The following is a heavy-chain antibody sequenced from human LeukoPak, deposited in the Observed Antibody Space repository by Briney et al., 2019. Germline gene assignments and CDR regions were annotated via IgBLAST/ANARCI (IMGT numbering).Heavy chain of an antibody. Sequence: GGSLRLSCAASGFTFSSYSMNWVRQAPGKGLEWVANINPDGSEKYYVASVKGRYTISRDNARNSLYLQMNSLRAEDTAVYYCARYADYGDDYFDYWGQGTLVTVSS. CDR1: GFTFSSYS. CDR2: INPDGSEK. D-gene: IGHD4-17*01. V-gene: IGHV3-7*04. CDR3: ARYADYGDDYFDY. J-gene: IGHJ4*02.